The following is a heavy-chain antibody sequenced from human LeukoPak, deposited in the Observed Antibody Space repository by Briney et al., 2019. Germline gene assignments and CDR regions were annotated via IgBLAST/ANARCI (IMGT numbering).Heavy chain of an antibody. Sequence: EALKISCKSSGYSFTTYWIAWVRQMPGKGLEWMGIIYPGDSDTRYSPSFQGQVTISADKPISTAYLQWTSLKASDTAMYYCARLQGARWNFDYWGQGTLVTVSS. CDR3: ARLQGARWNFDY. J-gene: IGHJ4*02. D-gene: IGHD3-16*01. V-gene: IGHV5-51*04. CDR2: IYPGDSDT. CDR1: GYSFTTYW.